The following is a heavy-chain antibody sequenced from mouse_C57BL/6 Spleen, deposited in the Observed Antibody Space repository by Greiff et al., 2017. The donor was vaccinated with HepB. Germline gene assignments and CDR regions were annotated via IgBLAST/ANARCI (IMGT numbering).Heavy chain of an antibody. CDR1: GFTFSSYG. V-gene: IGHV5-6*01. Sequence: EVQLVESGGDLVKPGGSLKLSCAASGFTFSSYGMSWVRQTPDKRLEWVATISSGGSYTYYPDSVKGRFTISRDNAKNTLYLQMSSLKSEDTAMYYCARRLTAYPASDWGQGTLVTVSA. D-gene: IGHD5-5*01. CDR3: ARRLTAYPASD. J-gene: IGHJ3*01. CDR2: ISSGGSYT.